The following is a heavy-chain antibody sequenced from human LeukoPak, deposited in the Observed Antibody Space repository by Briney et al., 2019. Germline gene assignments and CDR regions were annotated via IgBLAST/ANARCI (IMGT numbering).Heavy chain of an antibody. V-gene: IGHV3-30-3*01. D-gene: IGHD6-13*01. CDR2: ISYDGSNK. CDR1: GFTFSSYA. J-gene: IGHJ6*02. CDR3: ARVVAAAGTEYYYGMDV. Sequence: GGSLRLSCAASGFTFSSYAMHWVRQAPGKGLEWVAVISYDGSNKYYADSVKGRFTISRDNSKNTLYLQMNSLRAEDTAVYYCARVVAAAGTEYYYGMDVWGQGTTVTVSS.